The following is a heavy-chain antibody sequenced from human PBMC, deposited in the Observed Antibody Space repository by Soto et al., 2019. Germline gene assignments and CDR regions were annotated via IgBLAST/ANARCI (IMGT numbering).Heavy chain of an antibody. CDR3: ARLPADY. J-gene: IGHJ4*02. CDR1: GYTFANYW. V-gene: IGHV5-51*01. CDR2: IYPIESDA. Sequence: GESLKISCQGSGYTFANYWIGWVRQMPGKGLELMGIIYPIESDARYSPSFQGQVIISADKSISTAYLQWSSLRASDTAMYYCARLPADYWGQGTLVTVSS.